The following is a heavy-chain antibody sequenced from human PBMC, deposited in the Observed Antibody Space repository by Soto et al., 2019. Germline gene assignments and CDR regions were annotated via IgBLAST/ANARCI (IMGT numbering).Heavy chain of an antibody. J-gene: IGHJ4*02. Sequence: SETLSLTCAVYGGSFSGYYWSWIRQPPGKGLEWIGGINQIGSTNYNPPLKSRVTISVDTPRTQFSLKLSFVTAADTAVFYCGRASMVGGVPIDYGGKGTLVTVPS. CDR2: INQIGST. D-gene: IGHD3-10*01. CDR3: GRASMVGGVPIDY. CDR1: GGSFSGYY. V-gene: IGHV4-34*01.